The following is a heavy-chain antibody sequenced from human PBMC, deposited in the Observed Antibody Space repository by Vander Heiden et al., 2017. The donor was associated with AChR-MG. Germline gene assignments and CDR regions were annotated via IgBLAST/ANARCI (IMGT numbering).Heavy chain of an antibody. Sequence: QVQLQESGPGLVKPSQTLSLTCTVSGGSISSGNYYWSWIRQLPGKDLEWIGYIQNTENTFYNPSVKSRVIVSGDASKNQFSLNLISVTDADTAVYYCARRVLRAGYFDLWGRGTLVTVSS. CDR3: ARRVLRAGYFDL. V-gene: IGHV4-31*03. CDR2: IQNTENT. CDR1: GGSISSGNYY. D-gene: IGHD3-16*01. J-gene: IGHJ2*01.